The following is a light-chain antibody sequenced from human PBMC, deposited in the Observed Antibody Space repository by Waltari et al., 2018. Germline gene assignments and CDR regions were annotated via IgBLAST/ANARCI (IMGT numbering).Light chain of an antibody. CDR3: CSYAVAYNFV. V-gene: IGLV2-11*01. Sequence: QSALTQPRSVSGSPGQSVNISCTGTYDDVGGYDYVSWYQQHPGGVPKLLIYDVTKRPSGIPDRFSGSKSGTTASLTISALQADDEADYYCCSYAVAYNFVFGGGTTLTVL. J-gene: IGLJ2*01. CDR2: DVT. CDR1: YDDVGGYDY.